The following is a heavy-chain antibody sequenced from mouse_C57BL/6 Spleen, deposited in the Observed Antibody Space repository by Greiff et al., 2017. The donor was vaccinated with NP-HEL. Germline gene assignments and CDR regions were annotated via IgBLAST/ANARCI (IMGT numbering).Heavy chain of an antibody. D-gene: IGHD2-3*01. V-gene: IGHV5-4*01. CDR3: ARADYDGYYPYAMDY. CDR2: ISDGGSYT. J-gene: IGHJ4*01. Sequence: EVQGVESGGGLVKPGGSLKLSCAASGFTFSSYAMSWVRQTPEKRLEWVATISDGGSYTYYPDNVKGRFTISRDNAKNNLYLQMSHLKSEDTAMYYCARADYDGYYPYAMDYWGQGTSVTVSS. CDR1: GFTFSSYA.